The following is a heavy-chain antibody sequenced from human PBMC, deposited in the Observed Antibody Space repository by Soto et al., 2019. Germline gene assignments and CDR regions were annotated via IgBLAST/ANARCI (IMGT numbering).Heavy chain of an antibody. Sequence: SETLSLTCAVYGGSFSGYYWSWTRQPPGKGLEWIGEINHSESTNYNPSLKSRVTISVDTSKNQFSLKLSSVTAADTAVYYCARGGGYCSGGSCYFSGSWTDIDYWGQGTLVT. CDR1: GGSFSGYY. D-gene: IGHD2-15*01. J-gene: IGHJ4*02. CDR2: INHSEST. CDR3: ARGGGYCSGGSCYFSGSWTDIDY. V-gene: IGHV4-34*01.